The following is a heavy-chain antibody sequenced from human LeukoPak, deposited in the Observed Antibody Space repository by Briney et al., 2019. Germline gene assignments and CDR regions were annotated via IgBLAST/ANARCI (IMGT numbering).Heavy chain of an antibody. CDR3: ARDRAVALPTYFYYMDV. CDR1: GFTFPTYV. V-gene: IGHV3-30*03. CDR2: ISQTGSIE. Sequence: PGGSLRLSCAASGFTFPTYVIHWVRQAPGKGLEWVAVISQTGSIETYADSVRGRFSISRDNSDSTVYLQMNSLKTEDTAVYYCARDRAVALPTYFYYMDVWGKGTTVTVSS. D-gene: IGHD6-25*01. J-gene: IGHJ6*03.